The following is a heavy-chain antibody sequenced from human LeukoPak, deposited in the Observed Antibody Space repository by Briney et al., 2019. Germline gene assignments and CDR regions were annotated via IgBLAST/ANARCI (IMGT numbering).Heavy chain of an antibody. V-gene: IGHV4-59*12. J-gene: IGHJ4*02. Sequence: SETLSLTCTVSGGSISSYYWSWIRQPPGKGLEWLGYIYYSGSTNYNPSLKSRVTISVDTSKNQFSLKLSSVTAADTAVYYCARRKANYDYVWGSYRYPFYFDYWGQGTLVTVSS. CDR2: IYYSGST. CDR1: GGSISSYY. D-gene: IGHD3-16*02. CDR3: ARRKANYDYVWGSYRYPFYFDY.